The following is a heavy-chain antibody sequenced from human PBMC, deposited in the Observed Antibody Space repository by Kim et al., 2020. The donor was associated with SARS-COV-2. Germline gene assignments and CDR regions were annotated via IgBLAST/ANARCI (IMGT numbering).Heavy chain of an antibody. CDR2: ISGSGGTT. Sequence: GGSLRLSCAASGFTFSSYAMSWVRQAPEKGLEWVSTISGSGGTTYYADSGKGRFTISRDNSKNTLYLQMNSLRAEDTAIYYCAKDSQTTWYSSGSDAFLIWGQGTMVTVSS. CDR3: AKDSQTTWYSSGSDAFLI. D-gene: IGHD6-19*01. CDR1: GFTFSSYA. J-gene: IGHJ3*02. V-gene: IGHV3-23*01.